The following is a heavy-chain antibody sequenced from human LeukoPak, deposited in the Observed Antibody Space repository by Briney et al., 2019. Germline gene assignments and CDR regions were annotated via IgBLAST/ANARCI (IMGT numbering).Heavy chain of an antibody. J-gene: IGHJ5*02. CDR3: AKTYYDFWSGQNWFDP. D-gene: IGHD3-3*01. V-gene: IGHV4-39*07. CDR1: GGSISSSSYY. Sequence: SETLSLTCTVSGGSISSSSYYWGWIRQPPGKGLEWIGSIYYSGSTNYNPSLKSRVTISVDTSKNQFSLKLSSVTAADTAVYYCAKTYYDFWSGQNWFDPWGQGTLVTVSS. CDR2: IYYSGST.